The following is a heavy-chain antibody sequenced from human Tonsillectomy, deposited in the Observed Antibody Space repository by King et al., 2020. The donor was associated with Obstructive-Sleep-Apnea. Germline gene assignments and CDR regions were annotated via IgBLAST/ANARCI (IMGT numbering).Heavy chain of an antibody. D-gene: IGHD3-16*01. CDR3: AKGGGARDYVWGTNDY. CDR2: IRYDGSNK. V-gene: IGHV3-30*02. J-gene: IGHJ4*02. Sequence: VQLVESGGGVVQPGRSLRLSCAASGFTFSSYGMHWFRQALGKGLEWVAFIRYDGSNKYYADSVKGRFTISRDNSKNTLYLQMNSLRAEDTAVYYCAKGGGARDYVWGTNDYWGQGTLVTVSS. CDR1: GFTFSSYG.